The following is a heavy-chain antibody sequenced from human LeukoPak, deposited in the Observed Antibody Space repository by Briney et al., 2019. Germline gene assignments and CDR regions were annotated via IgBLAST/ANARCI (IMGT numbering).Heavy chain of an antibody. D-gene: IGHD3-22*01. V-gene: IGHV3-66*01. CDR1: GFTVSSNY. CDR3: AREYYYDSSGYRGYYFDY. CDR2: IYSGGST. J-gene: IGHJ4*02. Sequence: GGSLRLSCAASGFTVSSNYMSWVRQAPGKGLEWVLVIYSGGSTYYADSVKGRFTISRDNSKNTLYLQMNSLRAEDTAVYYCAREYYYDSSGYRGYYFDYWGQGTLVTVSS.